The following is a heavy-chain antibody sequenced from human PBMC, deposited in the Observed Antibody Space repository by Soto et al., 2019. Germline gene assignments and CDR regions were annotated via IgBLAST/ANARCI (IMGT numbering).Heavy chain of an antibody. J-gene: IGHJ4*02. Sequence: QVQLVQSGAEVQKPGSSVKVSCKASGGTFSSYAISWVRQAPGQRLEWMGGILPIFATPHYAQKFQGRVTITADESTSTAYLELSSLRSEDTAVYYCARDALQWLYFDYWGQGTLVTVSS. CDR1: GGTFSSYA. D-gene: IGHD6-19*01. CDR2: ILPIFATP. CDR3: ARDALQWLYFDY. V-gene: IGHV1-69*01.